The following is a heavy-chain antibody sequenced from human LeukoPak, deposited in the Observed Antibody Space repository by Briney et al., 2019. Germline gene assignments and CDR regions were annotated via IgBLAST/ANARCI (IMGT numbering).Heavy chain of an antibody. D-gene: IGHD6-19*01. J-gene: IGHJ4*02. CDR2: VYTSGNT. Sequence: SETLSLTCTVSGGSISTYYWSWIRQPAGKGLEWIGRVYTSGNTNYNPSLKSRVTMSVDTSKKQFSLKLSSVTAADTAVYYCAREPVTGTSNFFDLWGQGTLVTVSS. CDR1: GGSISTYY. V-gene: IGHV4-4*07. CDR3: AREPVTGTSNFFDL.